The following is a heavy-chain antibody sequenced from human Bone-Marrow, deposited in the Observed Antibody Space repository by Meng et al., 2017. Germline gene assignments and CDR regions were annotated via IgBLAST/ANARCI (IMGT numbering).Heavy chain of an antibody. CDR3: ARDPVGWLVRYDAFDI. V-gene: IGHV3-21*01. D-gene: IGHD6-19*01. CDR2: ISSSSSYI. CDR1: GFTFSSYS. J-gene: IGHJ3*02. Sequence: GESLKISCAASGFTFSSYSMNWVRQAPGKGLEWVSSISSSSSYIYYADSVKGRFTISRDNAKNSLYLQMNSLRAEDTAVYYCARDPVGWLVRYDAFDIWGQGTMVTVSS.